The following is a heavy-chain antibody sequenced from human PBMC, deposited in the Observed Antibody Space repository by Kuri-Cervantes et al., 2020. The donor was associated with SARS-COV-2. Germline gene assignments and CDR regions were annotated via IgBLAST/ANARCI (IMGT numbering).Heavy chain of an antibody. V-gene: IGHV1-3*01. Sequence: ASVKVSCKASGYTFTSYAMHWVRQAPGQRLEWTGWINAGNGNTKYSQKLQGRVTMTTDTSTSTAYMELRSLRSDDTAVYYCARGIVVVPAAIDYLGFDYWGQGTLVTVSS. CDR1: GYTFTSYA. CDR3: ARGIVVVPAAIDYLGFDY. D-gene: IGHD2-2*01. J-gene: IGHJ4*02. CDR2: INAGNGNT.